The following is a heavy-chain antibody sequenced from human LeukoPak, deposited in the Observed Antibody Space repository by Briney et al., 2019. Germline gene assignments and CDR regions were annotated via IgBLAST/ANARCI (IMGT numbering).Heavy chain of an antibody. CDR3: ARAREVTGLTP. CDR1: GYSFSGNY. J-gene: IGHJ5*02. D-gene: IGHD3-9*01. Sequence: ASVKVSCKASGYSFSGNYMHWVRQAPGQGLEWMAWINPNGGDTNYAQKFQGRVTVTRDTSISTAYMELNRLRYDDTAIYYCARAREVTGLTPWGQGTLVTVSS. V-gene: IGHV1-2*02. CDR2: INPNGGDT.